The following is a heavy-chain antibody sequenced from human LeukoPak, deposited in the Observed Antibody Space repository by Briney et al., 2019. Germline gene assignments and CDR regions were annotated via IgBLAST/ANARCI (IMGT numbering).Heavy chain of an antibody. CDR3: AKALSAVIAAAGTGSGYGMDV. CDR1: GFTFSSYA. J-gene: IGHJ6*02. CDR2: ISGSGGST. V-gene: IGHV3-23*01. Sequence: GGSLRLSCAASGFTFSSYAMSWVRQAPGKGLEWVSAISGSGGSTYYADSVKGRFTISRDNSKNTLYLQMNSLRAEDTAVYYCAKALSAVIAAAGTGSGYGMDVWGQGTTVTVS. D-gene: IGHD6-13*01.